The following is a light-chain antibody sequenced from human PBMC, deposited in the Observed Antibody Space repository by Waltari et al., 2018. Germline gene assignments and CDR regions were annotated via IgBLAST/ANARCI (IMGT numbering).Light chain of an antibody. V-gene: IGLV4-69*01. Sequence: QLVLTQSPSASASLGASVKLPCTLSSGHSSNIIAWHQQQPEKGHRCLMKVNSDGSHSKGDGIPDRFSGPSSGAEPYLTISSVQAEDETDYYCQTGGHGTWVFGGGTKLTVL. J-gene: IGLJ3*02. CDR2: VNSDGSH. CDR1: SGHSSNI. CDR3: QTGGHGTWV.